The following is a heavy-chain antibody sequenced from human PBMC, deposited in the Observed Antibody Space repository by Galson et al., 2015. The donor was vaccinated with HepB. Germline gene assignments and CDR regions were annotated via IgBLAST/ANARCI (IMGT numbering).Heavy chain of an antibody. J-gene: IGHJ5*02. D-gene: IGHD4-11*01. CDR2: VIPLFSTP. V-gene: IGHV1-69*13. Sequence: SVKVSCKASGGSFKSYAISWVRQAPGQGLEWLAGVIPLFSTPIYAQKFQGRVSITADESTTTVYLELSSLRSEDTAVYYCARDHYDSNGQINWFGPWGQGTLVIVSP. CDR1: GGSFKSYA. CDR3: ARDHYDSNGQINWFGP.